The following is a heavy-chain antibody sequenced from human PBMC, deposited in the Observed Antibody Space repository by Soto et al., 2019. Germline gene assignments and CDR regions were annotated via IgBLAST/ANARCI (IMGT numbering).Heavy chain of an antibody. V-gene: IGHV4-31*03. CDR2: IYYSGIT. J-gene: IGHJ4*02. Sequence: SDTLSLTCSVNGASIFSGGYYWSWIRQHPGKGLEWIGYIYYSGITYYNPSLKSRVTISVDTSKNQFSLKLSSVTAADTAVYYCAREPSIWGQGTLVTVS. CDR1: GASIFSGGYY. CDR3: AREPSI.